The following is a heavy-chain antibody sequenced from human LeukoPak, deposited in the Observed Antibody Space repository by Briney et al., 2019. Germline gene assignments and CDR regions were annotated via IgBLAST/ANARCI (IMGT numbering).Heavy chain of an antibody. V-gene: IGHV3-23*01. J-gene: IGHJ4*02. Sequence: GGSLRLSCAASGFTFSSYAMSWVRQAPEKGLEWVSVISGSGGSTYYADSVKGRFTISRDNSKNTLYLQMNSLRAEDTAVYYCARDPHGYNSYFDYWGQGTLVTVSS. CDR1: GFTFSSYA. D-gene: IGHD5-24*01. CDR3: ARDPHGYNSYFDY. CDR2: ISGSGGST.